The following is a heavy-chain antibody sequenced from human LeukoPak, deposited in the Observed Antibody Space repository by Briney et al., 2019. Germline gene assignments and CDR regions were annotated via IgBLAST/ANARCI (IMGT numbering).Heavy chain of an antibody. CDR3: ARHRPNYYGSGSYYGYFQH. Sequence: SETLSLTCAVYGGSLSGYYWSWIRQPPGKGLEWIGEINHSGSTNYNPSLKSRVTISVDTSKNQFSLKLSSVTAADTAVYYCARHRPNYYGSGSYYGYFQHWGQGTLVTVSS. J-gene: IGHJ1*01. CDR2: INHSGST. V-gene: IGHV4-34*01. CDR1: GGSLSGYY. D-gene: IGHD3-10*01.